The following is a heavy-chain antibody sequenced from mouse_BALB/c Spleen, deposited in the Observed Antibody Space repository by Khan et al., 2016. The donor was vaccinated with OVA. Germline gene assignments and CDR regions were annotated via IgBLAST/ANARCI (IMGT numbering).Heavy chain of an antibody. CDR1: GFTFSTYG. V-gene: IGHV5-6*01. J-gene: IGHJ3*01. CDR2: VSTGGHYT. D-gene: IGHD1-1*01. Sequence: EVELVESGGDVVKPGGSLKLSCAASGFTFSTYGMSWVRQTPDKRLEWVATVSTGGHYTYYPDTVKGRFTISRDNAKNTLYLQMSILKSEDTTMLYCARRAYYYDSEGFAYWGQGTLVTVSA. CDR3: ARRAYYYDSEGFAY.